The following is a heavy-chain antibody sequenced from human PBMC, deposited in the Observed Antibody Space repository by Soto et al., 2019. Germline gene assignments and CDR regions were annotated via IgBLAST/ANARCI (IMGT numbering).Heavy chain of an antibody. D-gene: IGHD3-10*01. CDR1: GFTFDDYA. V-gene: IGHV3-9*01. CDR2: ISWNSGSI. Sequence: EVQLVESGGGLVQPGRSLRLSCAASGFTFDDYAMHWVRQAPGKGLEWVSGISWNSGSIGYADSVKGRFTISRDNAKNSLYLQMNSLRAEDTALYYCAKSHYYGSGSYYFDYWGQGTLVTFSS. J-gene: IGHJ4*02. CDR3: AKSHYYGSGSYYFDY.